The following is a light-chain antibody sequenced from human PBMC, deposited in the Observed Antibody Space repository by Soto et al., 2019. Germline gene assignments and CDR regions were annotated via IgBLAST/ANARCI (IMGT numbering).Light chain of an antibody. CDR2: DVS. CDR1: SSDVGGYNY. J-gene: IGLJ3*02. V-gene: IGLV2-11*01. CDR3: CSYAGSPLV. Sequence: QSVLTQPRSVSGSPGQSVTISCTGTSSDVGGYNYVSWYQQHPGKAPKLMIYDVSKRPSGVPDRFSGSKSGNTASLTISGLQAEDEADYYCCSYAGSPLVFGGGTKLTVL.